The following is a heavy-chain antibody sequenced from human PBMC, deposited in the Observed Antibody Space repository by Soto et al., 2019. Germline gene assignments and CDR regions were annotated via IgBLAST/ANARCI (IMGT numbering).Heavy chain of an antibody. CDR2: IIPIFGTA. J-gene: IGHJ3*02. CDR1: GGTFSSSA. V-gene: IGHV1-69*01. CDR3: ARGCIVVVVAAISAFDI. Sequence: QVQLVQSGAEVKKPGSSVKVSCKASGGTFSSSAISWVRQAPGQGLEWMGGIIPIFGTANYAQKFQGRVTITADEFTSAAYMRLSSLISEGPAVYYCARGCIVVVVAAISAFDIWGQGKMVTVSS. D-gene: IGHD2-15*01.